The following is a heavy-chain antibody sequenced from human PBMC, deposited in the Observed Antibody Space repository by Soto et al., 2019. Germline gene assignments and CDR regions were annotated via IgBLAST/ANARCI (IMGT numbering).Heavy chain of an antibody. J-gene: IGHJ4*02. CDR2: INPNTGGP. CDR3: ARSSTVTKGFDY. V-gene: IGHV1-2*02. Sequence: QVQLVQSGAEVKKPGASVKVSCKASGYTFTGNYIHWVRQAPGQGLEYMGWINPNTGGPTYTQKLQGRVTMTRDTAIRTAYMEVTGLNSDDTDVYYCARSSTVTKGFDYWGQGTLVTVSS. CDR1: GYTFTGNY. D-gene: IGHD4-17*01.